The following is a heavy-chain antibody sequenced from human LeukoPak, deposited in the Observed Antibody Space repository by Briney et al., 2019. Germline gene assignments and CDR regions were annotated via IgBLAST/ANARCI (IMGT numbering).Heavy chain of an antibody. V-gene: IGHV1-2*02. CDR3: ARGGRAPAQVRYYYYYMDV. CDR1: GYTFTGYY. D-gene: IGHD2-2*01. Sequence: ASVKVSCKASGYTFTGYYMHWVRQAPGQGLEWMGWINPNSGGTNYAQKFQGRVTMTRDTSISTAYMELSRLRSDDTAVYYCARGGRAPAQVRYYYYYMDVWSKGTTVTVS. CDR2: INPNSGGT. J-gene: IGHJ6*03.